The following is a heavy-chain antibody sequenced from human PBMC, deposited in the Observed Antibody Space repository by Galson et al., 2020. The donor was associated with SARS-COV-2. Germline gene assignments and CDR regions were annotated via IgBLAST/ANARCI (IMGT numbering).Heavy chain of an antibody. D-gene: IGHD5-12*01. Sequence: GGSLRLSCAASGFTFSSYSMNWVRQAPGKGLEWVSSISSSSYIYYADSVKGRFTISRDNAKNSLYLQMNSLRAEDTAVYYCALMPNRVATTLDYWGQGTLVTVSS. CDR3: ALMPNRVATTLDY. CDR2: ISSSSYI. CDR1: GFTFSSYS. V-gene: IGHV3-21*01. J-gene: IGHJ4*02.